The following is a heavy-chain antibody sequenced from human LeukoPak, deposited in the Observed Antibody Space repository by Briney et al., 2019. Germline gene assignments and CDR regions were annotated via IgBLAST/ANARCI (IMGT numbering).Heavy chain of an antibody. CDR3: ARVKSAYSSFHFDY. CDR2: ISSSGSTI. J-gene: IGHJ4*02. CDR1: GFTFSDYY. Sequence: GGSLRLSCAASGFTFSDYYMSWIRQAPGKGLEWVSYISSSGSTIYYADSVKGRFTISRDNAKNSLYLQMNSLRAEDTAVYYCARVKSAYSSFHFDYWGQGTLVTVSS. D-gene: IGHD6-6*01. V-gene: IGHV3-11*01.